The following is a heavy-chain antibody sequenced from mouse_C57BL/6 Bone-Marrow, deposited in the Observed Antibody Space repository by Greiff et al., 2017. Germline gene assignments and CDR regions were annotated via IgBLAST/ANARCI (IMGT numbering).Heavy chain of an antibody. CDR1: GYTFTDYY. J-gene: IGHJ2*01. CDR2: INPNNGGT. CDR3: ARDGRGEFDY. V-gene: IGHV1-26*01. Sequence: EVQLQQSGPELVKPGASVKISCKASGYTFTDYYMNWVKQSHGKSLEWIGDINPNNGGTSYNQKFKGKATLTVAKSSSTAYMELRSLTSEDSAVYYCARDGRGEFDYWGQGTTLTVSS.